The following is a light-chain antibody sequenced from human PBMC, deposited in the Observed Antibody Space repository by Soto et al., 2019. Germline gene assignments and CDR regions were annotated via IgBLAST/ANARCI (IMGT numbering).Light chain of an antibody. Sequence: QSALTQPASVSGSPGQSITIFCTGTSSDVGNYNLVSWYQHHPGEAPQLIVFEDNKRPSGVSNRFSGSKSGNTASLTISGRHAEDEADYYCCSYAGGNTYVFGTGTKLTVL. V-gene: IGLV2-23*01. CDR2: EDN. CDR3: CSYAGGNTYV. CDR1: SSDVGNYNL. J-gene: IGLJ1*01.